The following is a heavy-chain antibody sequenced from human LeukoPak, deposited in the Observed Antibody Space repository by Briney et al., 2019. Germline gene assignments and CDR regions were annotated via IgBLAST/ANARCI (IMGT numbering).Heavy chain of an antibody. D-gene: IGHD6-19*01. Sequence: GASVKVSCKVPGYTLTELSMHWVRQAPGKGLEWMGGFDPEDGETTYAQKFQGRVTMTEDTSTDIAYMELSSLRSEDTAVYYCATEGLVLRRYYYGMDVWGQGTTVTVSS. CDR1: GYTLTELS. CDR3: ATEGLVLRRYYYGMDV. CDR2: FDPEDGET. J-gene: IGHJ6*02. V-gene: IGHV1-24*01.